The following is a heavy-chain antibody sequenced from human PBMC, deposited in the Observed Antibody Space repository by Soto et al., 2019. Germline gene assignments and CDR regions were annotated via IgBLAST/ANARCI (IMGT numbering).Heavy chain of an antibody. CDR1: GFTFDDYA. J-gene: IGHJ4*02. D-gene: IGHD6-13*01. Sequence: GGSLRLSCAASGFTFDDYAMHWVRQAPGKGLEWVSLISWDGGSTYYADSVKGRFTISRDNSKNSLYLQMNSLRAEDTALYYCAKDIMGQWLGIAAAGTSGFDYWGQGTLVTVSS. CDR2: ISWDGGST. CDR3: AKDIMGQWLGIAAAGTSGFDY. V-gene: IGHV3-43D*03.